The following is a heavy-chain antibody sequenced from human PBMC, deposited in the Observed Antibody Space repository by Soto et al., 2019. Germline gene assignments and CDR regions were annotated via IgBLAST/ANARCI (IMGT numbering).Heavy chain of an antibody. J-gene: IGHJ4*02. CDR2: TSYDGSNN. CDR3: ARWGTTGGLDV. V-gene: IGHV3-33*05. D-gene: IGHD3-16*01. CDR1: GFTFRSYV. Sequence: VQLVESGGGVVQPGTSLRLSCVGSGFTFRSYVIHWVRQAPGKGLEWVALTSYDGSNNFYGDSVKGRFTISRDNSRNTVELQMDNLRLEDTSLYYCARWGTTGGLDVWGQGTLVSVSS.